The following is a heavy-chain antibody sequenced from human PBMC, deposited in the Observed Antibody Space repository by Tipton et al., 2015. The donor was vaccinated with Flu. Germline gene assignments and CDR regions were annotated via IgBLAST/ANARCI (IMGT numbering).Heavy chain of an antibody. D-gene: IGHD6-13*01. J-gene: IGHJ6*02. CDR1: GYSISSGYY. V-gene: IGHV4-38-2*01. CDR3: ATTEGYSSSWYGTYYYYYGMDV. Sequence: TLSLTCAVSGYSISSGYYWGWIRQPPGKGLEWIGSIYHSGSTYYNPSLKSRVTTSVDTSKNQFSLKLSSVTAADTAVYYCATTEGYSSSWYGTYYYYYGMDVWGQGTTVTVSS. CDR2: IYHSGST.